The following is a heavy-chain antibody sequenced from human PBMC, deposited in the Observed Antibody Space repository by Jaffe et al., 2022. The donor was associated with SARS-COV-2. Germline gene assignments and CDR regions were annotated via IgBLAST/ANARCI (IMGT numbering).Heavy chain of an antibody. V-gene: IGHV3-23*04. J-gene: IGHJ3*01. D-gene: IGHD1-26*01. Sequence: EVQLVESGGGLVQPGGSLRLSCAASGFTFSTFAMSWVRQAPGKGLEWVSAVSGSGLGSGISTYYADSVKGRFTISRDNSKDTLYLQMNSLRVEDTAVYYCARLRSGSNWDALGVWGQGTMVTVCS. CDR3: ARLRSGSNWDALGV. CDR1: GFTFSTFA. CDR2: VSGSGLGSGIST.